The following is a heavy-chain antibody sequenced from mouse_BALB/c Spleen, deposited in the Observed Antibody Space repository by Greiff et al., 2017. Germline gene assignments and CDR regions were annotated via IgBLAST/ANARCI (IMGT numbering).Heavy chain of an antibody. J-gene: IGHJ4*01. D-gene: IGHD1-1*02. CDR2: IDPANGNT. Sequence: EVQLVESGAELVKPGASVKLSCTASGFNIKDTYMHWVKQRPEQGLEWIGRIDPANGNTKYDPKFQGKATITADTSSNTAYLQLSSLTSEDTAVYYCARNYGGAMDYWGQGTSVTVSS. CDR3: ARNYGGAMDY. V-gene: IGHV14-3*02. CDR1: GFNIKDTY.